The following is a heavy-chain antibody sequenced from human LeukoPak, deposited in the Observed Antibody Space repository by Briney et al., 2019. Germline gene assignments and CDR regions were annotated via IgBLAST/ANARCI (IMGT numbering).Heavy chain of an antibody. CDR1: GGSFSGYY. CDR2: INHSGST. V-gene: IGHV4-34*01. J-gene: IGHJ6*03. CDR3: ARIASRFWSGYSYYYYYMDV. Sequence: SETLSLTCAVYGGSFSGYYWSWIRQPLGRGLEWIGEINHSGSTNYNPSLKSRVTISVDTSKNQFSLKLSSVTAADTAVYYCARIASRFWSGYSYYYYYMDVWGKGTTVTVSS. D-gene: IGHD3-3*01.